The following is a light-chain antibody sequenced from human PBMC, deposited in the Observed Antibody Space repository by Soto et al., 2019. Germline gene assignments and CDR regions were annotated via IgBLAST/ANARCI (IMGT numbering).Light chain of an antibody. CDR2: EVT. CDR1: SSDVGGYNY. J-gene: IGLJ1*01. V-gene: IGLV2-14*01. Sequence: QSVLTQPASVSGSPGQSITISCTGTSSDVGGYNYVSWYQHHPGEAPKLMIFEVTKRPSGVSNRFSGSKSGNTASLTISGLQAEDEADYYCSSYTSSSPYVFGTGTKVTVL. CDR3: SSYTSSSPYV.